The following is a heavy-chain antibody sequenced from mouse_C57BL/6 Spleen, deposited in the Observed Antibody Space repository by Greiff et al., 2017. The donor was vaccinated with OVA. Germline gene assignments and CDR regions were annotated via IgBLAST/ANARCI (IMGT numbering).Heavy chain of an antibody. CDR1: GYTFTDYY. CDR3: ARDSSGYGVDY. CDR2: INPNNGGT. D-gene: IGHD3-2*02. J-gene: IGHJ2*01. V-gene: IGHV1-26*01. Sequence: VQLQQSGPELVKPGASVKISCKASGYTFTDYYMNWVKQSHGKSLEWIGDINPNNGGTSYNQKFKGKATLTVDKSSSTAYMELRSLTSEDSAVYYCARDSSGYGVDYWGQGTTLTVSS.